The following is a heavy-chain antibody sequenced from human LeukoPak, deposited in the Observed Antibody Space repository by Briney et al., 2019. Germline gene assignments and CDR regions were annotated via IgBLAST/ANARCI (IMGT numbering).Heavy chain of an antibody. D-gene: IGHD3-10*02. CDR1: GFTFSRYR. Sequence: GGSLRLSCAASGFTFSRYRMNWVRPAAGKGLEGVSYISSSSSTIYYADFVTGRFTISRDNAKNSLYLQMNSLRAEDTAVYYCAELGITMIGGVWGKGTTVTISS. CDR3: AELGITMIGGV. V-gene: IGHV3-48*04. CDR2: ISSSSSTI. J-gene: IGHJ6*04.